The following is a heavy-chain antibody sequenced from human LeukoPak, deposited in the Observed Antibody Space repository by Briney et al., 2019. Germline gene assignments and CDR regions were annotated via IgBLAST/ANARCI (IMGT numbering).Heavy chain of an antibody. CDR2: IYYSGST. D-gene: IGHD3-22*01. CDR3: ARQMGYYYDSSGYYYGYYFDY. Sequence: SETLSLTCTVSGGSISSSSYYWGWIRQPPGKGLEWIGSIYYSGSTYYNPSLKSRVTISVDTSKNHFSLKLSSVTAADTAVYYCARQMGYYYDSSGYYYGYYFDYWGQGTLVTVSS. J-gene: IGHJ4*02. CDR1: GGSISSSSYY. V-gene: IGHV4-39*01.